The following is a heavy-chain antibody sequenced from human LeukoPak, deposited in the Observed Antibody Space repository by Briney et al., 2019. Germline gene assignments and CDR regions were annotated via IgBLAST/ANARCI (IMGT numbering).Heavy chain of an antibody. V-gene: IGHV4-34*01. CDR1: GGSFSGYY. CDR2: INHSGST. CDR3: ARGPSDSSGYYWYYYYMDV. J-gene: IGHJ6*03. Sequence: SETLSLTCAVYGGSFSGYYWSWIRQPPGKGLEWIGEINHSGSTNYNPSLKSRVTISVDTSKNQFSLKLSSVTAADTAVYYCARGPSDSSGYYWYYYYMDVWGKGTTDTVSS. D-gene: IGHD3-22*01.